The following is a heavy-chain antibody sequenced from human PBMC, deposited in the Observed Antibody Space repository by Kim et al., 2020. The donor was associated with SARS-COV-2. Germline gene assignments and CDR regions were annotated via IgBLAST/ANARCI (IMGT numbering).Heavy chain of an antibody. D-gene: IGHD1-26*01. CDR2: IYHSGST. J-gene: IGHJ4*02. CDR3: ARGTWEPTVGYYFDY. V-gene: IGHV4-4*02. Sequence: SETLSLTCAVSGGSISSSNWWSWVRQPPGKGLEWIGEIYHSGSTNYNPSLKSRVTISVDKSKNQFSLKLSSVTAADTAVYYCARGTWEPTVGYYFDYWGQGTLVTVSS. CDR1: GGSISSSNW.